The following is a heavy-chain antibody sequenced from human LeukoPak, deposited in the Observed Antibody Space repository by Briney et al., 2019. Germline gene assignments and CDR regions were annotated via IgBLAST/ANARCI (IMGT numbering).Heavy chain of an antibody. CDR1: GFTFSSYG. J-gene: IGHJ4*02. D-gene: IGHD3-22*01. Sequence: PGRSLRLSCAASGFTFSSYGMHWVRQAPGKGLEWVAVIWYDGSSKYYADSVKGRFTISRDNSKNTLYLQMNSLRAEDTAVYYCARDGIVVATPFDYWGQGTLVTVSS. V-gene: IGHV3-33*01. CDR3: ARDGIVVATPFDY. CDR2: IWYDGSSK.